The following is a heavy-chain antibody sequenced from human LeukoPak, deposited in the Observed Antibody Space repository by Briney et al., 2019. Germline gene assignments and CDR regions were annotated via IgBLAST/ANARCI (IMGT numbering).Heavy chain of an antibody. CDR1: GGSISSYY. Sequence: SETLSLTCTVSGGSISSYYWSWIRQPPGKGLDWIGYIYYSGSTNYNPSLKSRVTISVDTSKNQFSLKLSSVTAADTAVYYCARQMDTAMVTGHYYYYMDVWGKGTTVTVSS. D-gene: IGHD5-18*01. CDR2: IYYSGST. V-gene: IGHV4-59*08. J-gene: IGHJ6*03. CDR3: ARQMDTAMVTGHYYYYMDV.